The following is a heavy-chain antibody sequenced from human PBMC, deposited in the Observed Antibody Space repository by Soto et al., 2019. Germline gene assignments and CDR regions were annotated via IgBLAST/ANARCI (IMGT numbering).Heavy chain of an antibody. CDR1: GLTFSSYG. J-gene: IGHJ5*02. V-gene: IGHV3-30*18. CDR3: AKDLNVIMFWVILDSPGYCDP. D-gene: IGHD3-10*02. Sequence: GGSLRLSCVASGLTFSSYGMHWVRQAPGKGLEWVAVISYDGSNQKYADSVRGRFTISRANSKNTLYLQIDSLRPEDTAVYYCAKDLNVIMFWVILDSPGYCDPWGHGIPVTV. CDR2: ISYDGSNQ.